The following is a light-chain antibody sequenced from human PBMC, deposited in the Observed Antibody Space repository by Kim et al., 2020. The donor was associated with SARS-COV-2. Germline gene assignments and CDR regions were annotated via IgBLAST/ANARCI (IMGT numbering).Light chain of an antibody. CDR1: QRVATY. CDR3: QQYYSVPFT. Sequence: GDRVTLTCRASQRVATYLNWYQQKPGKAPKPIIYAASTLQSAVPSRFSGSGSGTGFTLTISGLHPEDFAAYYCQQYYSVPFTFGQGTKLEI. J-gene: IGKJ2*01. CDR2: AAS. V-gene: IGKV1-39*01.